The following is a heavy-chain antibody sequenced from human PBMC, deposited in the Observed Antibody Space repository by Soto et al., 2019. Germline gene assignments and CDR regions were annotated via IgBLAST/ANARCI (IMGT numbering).Heavy chain of an antibody. D-gene: IGHD1-26*01. CDR1: GFTFSSYW. Sequence: GGSLRLFCAASGFTFSSYWMSWVRQAPGKGVEWVANIKQDGSEKYYVDSVKGRFTISRDNAKNSLYLQMNSLRAEDTAVYYCARRGITGATKAYYFDYWGQGTLVTVSS. J-gene: IGHJ4*02. CDR2: IKQDGSEK. CDR3: ARRGITGATKAYYFDY. V-gene: IGHV3-7*01.